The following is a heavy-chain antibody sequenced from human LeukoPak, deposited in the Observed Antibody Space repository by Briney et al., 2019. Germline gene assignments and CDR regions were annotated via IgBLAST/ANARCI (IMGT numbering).Heavy chain of an antibody. J-gene: IGHJ6*02. CDR1: GYTFTSYD. V-gene: IGHV1-8*01. CDR3: ARFTRSDITIFGVVIPANYYYGMDV. Sequence: ASVKVSCKASGYTFTSYDINWVRQATGQGLEWVGWMNPNSGNTGYAQKFQGRVTMTRNTSISTAYMELSSLRSEDTAVYYCARFTRSDITIFGVVIPANYYYGMDVWGQGTTVTVSS. D-gene: IGHD3-3*01. CDR2: MNPNSGNT.